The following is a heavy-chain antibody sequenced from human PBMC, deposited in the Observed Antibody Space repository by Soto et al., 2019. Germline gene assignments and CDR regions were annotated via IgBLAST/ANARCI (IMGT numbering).Heavy chain of an antibody. CDR1: GFTFSSYA. V-gene: IGHV3-30-3*01. D-gene: IGHD2-2*01. Sequence: PGGSLRLSCAASGFTFSSYAMHWVRQAPGKGLEWVAVISYDGSNKYYADSVKGRFTISRDNSKNTLYLQMNSLRAEDTAVYYCARGSPGYCISTSCYLGYWGQGTLVTVSS. J-gene: IGHJ4*02. CDR3: ARGSPGYCISTSCYLGY. CDR2: ISYDGSNK.